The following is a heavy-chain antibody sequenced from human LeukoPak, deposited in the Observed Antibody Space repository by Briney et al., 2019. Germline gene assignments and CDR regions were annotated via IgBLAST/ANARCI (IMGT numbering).Heavy chain of an antibody. CDR1: GFTFSDYH. V-gene: IGHV3-11*05. D-gene: IGHD3-22*01. J-gene: IGHJ4*02. CDR2: ISGSSIYT. CDR3: VRDISGYYFDY. Sequence: GGSLRLSCAASGFTFSDYHMTWIRQAPGKELEWVSYISGSSIYTRYADSVKGRFTISRDNAKNSLYLQMNSLRAEDTALYYCVRDISGYYFDYWGQGTLVTVSS.